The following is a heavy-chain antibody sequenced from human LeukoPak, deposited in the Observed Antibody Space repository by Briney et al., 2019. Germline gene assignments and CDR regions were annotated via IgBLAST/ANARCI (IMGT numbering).Heavy chain of an antibody. Sequence: SETLSLTCTVSGGSISSYYWSWIRQPPGKGLEWIGYIYYSGSTNYNPSLKSRVTISVDTSKNQFSLKLSSVTAADTAVYYCARRTRWLVYYFDYWGQGTLVTVSS. CDR2: IYYSGST. V-gene: IGHV4-59*12. CDR1: GGSISSYY. J-gene: IGHJ4*02. CDR3: ARRTRWLVYYFDY. D-gene: IGHD6-19*01.